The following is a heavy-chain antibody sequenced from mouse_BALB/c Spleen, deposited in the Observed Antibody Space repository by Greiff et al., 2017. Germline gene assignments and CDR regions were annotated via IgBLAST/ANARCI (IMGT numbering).Heavy chain of an antibody. CDR3: ARVGLFLYYFDY. Sequence: QVQLKQSGPELVKPGASVKMSCKASGYTFTSYYIHWVKQRPGQGLEWIGWIYPGDGSTKYNEKFKGKTTLTADKSSSTAYMLLSSLTSEDSAIYFCARVGLFLYYFDYWGQGTTLTVSS. J-gene: IGHJ2*01. CDR1: GYTFTSYY. CDR2: IYPGDGST. V-gene: IGHV1S56*01.